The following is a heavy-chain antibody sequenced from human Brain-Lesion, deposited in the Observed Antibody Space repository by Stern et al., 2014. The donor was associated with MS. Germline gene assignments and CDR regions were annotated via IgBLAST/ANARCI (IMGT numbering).Heavy chain of an antibody. CDR1: GYTFTDYF. D-gene: IGHD4-23*01. CDR3: ARVPGGVFGGMDV. V-gene: IGHV1-2*04. CDR2: INPYSGDT. J-gene: IGHJ6*02. Sequence: VQLVESEAEVKKPGASGKGSCKASGYTFTDYFMHWVRQAPGQGLEWLGWINPYSGDTKYAQKFQGWVTMTRDTSISTAYMELNSLRSDDTAVYYCARVPGGVFGGMDVWGQGTTVT.